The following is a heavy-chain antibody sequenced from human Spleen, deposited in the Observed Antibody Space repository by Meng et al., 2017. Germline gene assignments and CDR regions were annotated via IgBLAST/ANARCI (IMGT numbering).Heavy chain of an antibody. CDR1: GFTFTNYA. V-gene: IGHV3-53*04. CDR2: IYSGGST. Sequence: GGSLRLSCAASGFTFTNYAMTWVRQAPGKGLEWVSVIYSGGSTYYADSVKGRFTISRHNSKNTLYLQMDSLRAEDTAVYYCARDADGSGSYYYFDYWGQGTLVTVSS. CDR3: ARDADGSGSYYYFDY. J-gene: IGHJ4*02. D-gene: IGHD3-10*01.